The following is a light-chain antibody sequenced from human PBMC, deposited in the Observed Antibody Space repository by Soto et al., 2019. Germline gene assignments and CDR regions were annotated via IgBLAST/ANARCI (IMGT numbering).Light chain of an antibody. CDR1: QSISSW. V-gene: IGKV1-5*03. CDR3: HGRT. Sequence: DIQMTQSPSTLSASVGDRVTITCRASQSISSWLAWYRQKPGKAPKLLIYKASSLESGVPSRFSGSGSGTEFTLTISSLQPDDFATYYCHGRTFGQGTKVEIK. J-gene: IGKJ1*01. CDR2: KAS.